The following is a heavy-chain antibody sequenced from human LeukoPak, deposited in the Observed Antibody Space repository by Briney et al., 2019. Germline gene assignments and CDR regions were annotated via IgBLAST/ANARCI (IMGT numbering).Heavy chain of an antibody. D-gene: IGHD6-13*01. CDR3: ARDKAAAGNGKFDY. CDR1: GGSISSSSYY. Sequence: SETLSLTCTVSGGSISSSSYYWGWIRQPPGKGLEWIGSISYSGSTYYNPSLKSRVTISVDTSKNQFSLKLSSVTAADTAVYYCARDKAAAGNGKFDYWGQGTLVTVSS. V-gene: IGHV4-39*07. CDR2: ISYSGST. J-gene: IGHJ4*02.